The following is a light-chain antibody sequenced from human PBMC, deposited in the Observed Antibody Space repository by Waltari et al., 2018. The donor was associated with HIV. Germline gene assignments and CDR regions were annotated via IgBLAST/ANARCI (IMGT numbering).Light chain of an antibody. CDR3: QQYNNWPQTWPPGT. Sequence: IIMTQSPATLSVSPGERATLSCRVSQSVGDNLAWYQQKPGQAPRLLIYGASIRATDLPARFSGSGSGTEFTLTISSLQSEDFGVYYCQQYNNWPQTWPPGTFGQGTKVEIK. J-gene: IGKJ1*01. CDR1: QSVGDN. V-gene: IGKV3-15*01. CDR2: GAS.